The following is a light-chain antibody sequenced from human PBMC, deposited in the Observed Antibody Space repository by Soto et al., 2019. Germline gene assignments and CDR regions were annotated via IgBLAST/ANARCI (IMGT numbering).Light chain of an antibody. J-gene: IGKJ1*01. CDR1: QGISTY. CDR2: AAS. CDR3: QQSYNTTWT. V-gene: IGKV1-39*01. Sequence: DIQMTQSPSSLSASVGDRVTITCRASQGISTYVNWYQQKPGKAHKLLIYAASSLQSGVPSRFSGSGSETDFTLTISSLQPEDFATYSCQQSYNTTWTFGQGTKVDIK.